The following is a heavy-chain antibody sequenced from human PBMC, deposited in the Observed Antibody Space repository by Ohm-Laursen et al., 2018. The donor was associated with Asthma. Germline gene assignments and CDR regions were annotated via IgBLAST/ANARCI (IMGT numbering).Heavy chain of an antibody. D-gene: IGHD2-8*02. V-gene: IGHV3-30*18. CDR2: ISYDGSNK. CDR3: AKEARKLVATEYFQH. CDR1: GFTFSSYG. J-gene: IGHJ1*01. Sequence: SLRLSCTASGFTFSSYGMRWVRQAPGKGLEWVAVISYDGSNKYYADSVKGRFTISRDNSKNTLYLQMNSLRAGDTAVYYCAKEARKLVATEYFQHWGQGTLVTVSS.